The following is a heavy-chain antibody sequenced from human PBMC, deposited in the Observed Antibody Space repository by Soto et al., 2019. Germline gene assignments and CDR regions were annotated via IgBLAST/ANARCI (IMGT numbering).Heavy chain of an antibody. J-gene: IGHJ4*02. Sequence: LRLSCAASGFAFSDYPMTWVRQAPGKGLEWVSSISASGGSTYYPDSVKGRFTISRDNSKNTLYLQMNSLRAEDTAVYFCAKEQAHSEADTSSIFDYWGQGTLVTVSS. CDR3: AKEQAHSEADTSSIFDY. D-gene: IGHD2-2*01. CDR1: GFAFSDYP. CDR2: ISASGGST. V-gene: IGHV3-23*01.